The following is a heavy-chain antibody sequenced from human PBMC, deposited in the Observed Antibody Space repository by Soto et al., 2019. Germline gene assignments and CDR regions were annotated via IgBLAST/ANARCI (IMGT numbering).Heavy chain of an antibody. V-gene: IGHV1-46*01. J-gene: IGHJ4*02. CDR2: INPAGGTT. CDR3: ARDGTFDI. D-gene: IGHD1-7*01. CDR1: GYTFTRYF. Sequence: QVQLVQSGAEVKKPGASVKVSCQASGYTFTRYFIQWIRQGPGQDLEWVGLINPAGGTTSYEQKFQGRVTMTRDTSTRTVFMEMSSLRSDDTGVYFCARDGTFDIWGQGTLVTVSS.